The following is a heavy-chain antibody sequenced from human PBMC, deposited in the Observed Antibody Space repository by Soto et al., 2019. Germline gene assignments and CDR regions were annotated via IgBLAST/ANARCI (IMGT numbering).Heavy chain of an antibody. Sequence: VASVKVSCKASGGTFSSYAISWVRQAPGQGLEWMGGIIPIFGTANYAQKFQGRVTITADESTSTAYMGLSSLRSEDTAVYYCARTPYYDILKDLGYFDYWGQGTLVTVSS. CDR1: GGTFSSYA. CDR3: ARTPYYDILKDLGYFDY. CDR2: IIPIFGTA. J-gene: IGHJ4*02. D-gene: IGHD3-9*01. V-gene: IGHV1-69*13.